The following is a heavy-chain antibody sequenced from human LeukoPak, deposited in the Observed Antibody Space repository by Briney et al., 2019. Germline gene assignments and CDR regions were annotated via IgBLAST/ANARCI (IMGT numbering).Heavy chain of an antibody. J-gene: IGHJ4*02. V-gene: IGHV4-39*01. D-gene: IGHD3-22*01. Sequence: KASESLSLTCTVSGGSISSSSYYWGWIRQPPGKGLEWIGNIYYSGSTYYNPSLMSRVTISVDTSKNQFSLKLSSVTAAGTAVYYCARLNYYDSSGNFDYWGQGTLVTVSS. CDR1: GGSISSSSYY. CDR3: ARLNYYDSSGNFDY. CDR2: IYYSGST.